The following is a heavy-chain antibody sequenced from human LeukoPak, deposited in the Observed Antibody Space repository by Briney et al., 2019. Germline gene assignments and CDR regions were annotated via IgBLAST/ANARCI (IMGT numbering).Heavy chain of an antibody. V-gene: IGHV5-51*01. CDR2: IYPGDSDT. CDR1: EYSFTSYW. Sequence: GESPKTPCNGSEYSFTSYWIGWVRQMPGKGLEGMGIIYPGDSDTRYSPSFQGQVTISADKSISTAYLQWSSLKASDTAMYYCARRGVRGVITSHLDYWGQGTLVTVSS. CDR3: ARRGVRGVITSHLDY. J-gene: IGHJ4*02. D-gene: IGHD3-10*01.